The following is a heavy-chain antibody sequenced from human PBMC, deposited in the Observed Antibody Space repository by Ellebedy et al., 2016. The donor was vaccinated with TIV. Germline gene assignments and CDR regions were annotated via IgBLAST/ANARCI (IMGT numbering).Heavy chain of an antibody. D-gene: IGHD1-26*01. CDR1: GYNFASYW. V-gene: IGHV5-10-1*01. Sequence: GESLKISCQGSGYNFASYWISWVRQVPGRGLESMGRIVPSDSYTNYSPSFQGHVTISADKSISTAYLQWNSLKASDTAFYYCARFSGSYGGFDYWGQGTQVTVSS. CDR3: ARFSGSYGGFDY. J-gene: IGHJ4*02. CDR2: IVPSDSYT.